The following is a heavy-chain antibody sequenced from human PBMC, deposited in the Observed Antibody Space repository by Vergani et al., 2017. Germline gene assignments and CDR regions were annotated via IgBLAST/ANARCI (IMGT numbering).Heavy chain of an antibody. D-gene: IGHD2-15*01. CDR2: INAGNGNT. Sequence: QVQLVQSGAEVKKPGASVKVSCKASGYTFTSYAMHWVRQAPGQRLEWMGWINAGNGNTKYSQKFQGRVTITRDTSASTAYMELSRLRSEDTAVYYCVRGIGYCSGGSCYSYVGYWGQGTLVTVSS. J-gene: IGHJ4*02. CDR1: GYTFTSYA. CDR3: VRGIGYCSGGSCYSYVGY. V-gene: IGHV1-3*01.